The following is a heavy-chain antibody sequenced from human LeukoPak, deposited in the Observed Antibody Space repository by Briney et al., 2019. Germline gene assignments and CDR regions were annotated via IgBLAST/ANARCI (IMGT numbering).Heavy chain of an antibody. V-gene: IGHV3-21*01. J-gene: IGHJ3*02. CDR2: ISSSSSYI. CDR3: ARDHSSCWYPDAFDI. D-gene: IGHD6-13*01. CDR1: GFTFSSYS. Sequence: GGSLRLSCAASGFTFSSYSMNWVRQAPGKGLEWVSSISSSSSYIYYADSVKGRFTISRDNAKNSLYLQMNSLRAEDTAVYYCARDHSSCWYPDAFDIWGQGTMVTVSS.